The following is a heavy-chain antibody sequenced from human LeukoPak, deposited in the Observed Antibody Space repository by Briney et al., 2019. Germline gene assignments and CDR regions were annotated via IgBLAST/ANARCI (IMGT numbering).Heavy chain of an antibody. D-gene: IGHD2-2*01. Sequence: GGSLRLSCAASGFTVSSNYMSWVRQAPGKGLEWVSVIYSGGSTYYADSVKGRFTISRDNSKNTLYLQMNSLRAEDTAVYYCAKDFEVVVVPAAIRPLTFGYWGQGTLVTVSS. CDR2: IYSGGST. V-gene: IGHV3-66*01. J-gene: IGHJ4*02. CDR1: GFTVSSNY. CDR3: AKDFEVVVVPAAIRPLTFGY.